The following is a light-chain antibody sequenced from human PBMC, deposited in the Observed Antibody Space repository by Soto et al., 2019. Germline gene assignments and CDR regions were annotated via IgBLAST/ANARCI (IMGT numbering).Light chain of an antibody. CDR3: QQGHATPYT. CDR2: DAS. J-gene: IGKJ2*01. CDR1: QAISTY. Sequence: DIRLTQSPSSLSVSVGDRVTIHCRASQAISTYLNWYQQKSGRAPELLIYDASTLQSGVPSRFTGSGSGTDFTLNVTTVHPEDVATYYCQQGHATPYTFGQGTKLEIK. V-gene: IGKV1-39*01.